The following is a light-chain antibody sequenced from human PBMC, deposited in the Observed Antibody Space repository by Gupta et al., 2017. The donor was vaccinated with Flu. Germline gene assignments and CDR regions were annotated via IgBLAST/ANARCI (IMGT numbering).Light chain of an antibody. Sequence: DIQMTQSPSSLSTSVGDRVTITCRASQTIFTYLNWYQQKPGKAPRLLVYRASTLQSGVPSRFSGNGSGTDFTLTISRLQAEDFATYYCQQTDNSRQNFGQGTKMEIK. CDR2: RAS. CDR3: QQTDNSRQN. J-gene: IGKJ2*01. V-gene: IGKV1-39*01. CDR1: QTIFTY.